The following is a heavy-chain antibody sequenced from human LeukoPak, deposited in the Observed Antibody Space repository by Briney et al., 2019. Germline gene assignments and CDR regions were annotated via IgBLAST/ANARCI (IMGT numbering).Heavy chain of an antibody. Sequence: ASVKDSRQSSVYIFTGCHMHWVRQAAGQGVEWVGWINSKSGGTNYAQQFEGGVTITRERYIRTAYMVLSRLRSDDETVYYLARGGIVGALTGFDPCGEGTLVTVSS. D-gene: IGHD1-26*01. J-gene: IGHJ5*02. CDR3: ARGGIVGALTGFDP. CDR1: VYIFTGCH. CDR2: INSKSGGT. V-gene: IGHV1-2*02.